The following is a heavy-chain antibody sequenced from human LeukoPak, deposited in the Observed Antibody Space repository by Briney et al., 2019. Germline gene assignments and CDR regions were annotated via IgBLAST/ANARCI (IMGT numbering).Heavy chain of an antibody. J-gene: IGHJ4*02. CDR3: AKDTPGGDFWSGYYEGFFDY. CDR1: GFTFSSYG. CDR2: IRYDGSNK. Sequence: GGSLRLSCAASGFTFSSYGMHWVRQAPGKGLEWVAFIRYDGSNKYYADSVKGRFTISRDNSKNTLYLQMNSLRAEDTAVYYCAKDTPGGDFWSGYYEGFFDYWGQGTLVTVSS. V-gene: IGHV3-30*02. D-gene: IGHD3-3*01.